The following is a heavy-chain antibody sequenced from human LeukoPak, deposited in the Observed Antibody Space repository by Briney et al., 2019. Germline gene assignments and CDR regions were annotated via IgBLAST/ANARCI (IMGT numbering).Heavy chain of an antibody. CDR2: IYSRGST. CDR1: GFTVSSNY. V-gene: IGHV3-53*01. Sequence: GGSLRLSCAASGFTVSSNYMSWFRQAPGKGLQWFSVIYSRGSTYYAHSVKGRFTISRDNSKKTLYLQMNSLRAEDTAVYYCARGSGIAAADYYYYMDVWGKGTTVTVSS. D-gene: IGHD6-13*01. J-gene: IGHJ6*03. CDR3: ARGSGIAAADYYYYMDV.